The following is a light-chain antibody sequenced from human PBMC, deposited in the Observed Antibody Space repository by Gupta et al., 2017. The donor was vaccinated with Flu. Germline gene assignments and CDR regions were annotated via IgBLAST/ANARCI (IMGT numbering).Light chain of an antibody. CDR3: QQYYSYPP. J-gene: IGKJ5*01. Sequence: SPSSLSASTGDRVTITCRASQGISSYLAWYQQKPGKAPKLLIYAASTLQSGVPSRFSGSGSGTDFTLTISCLQSEDFATYYCQQYYSYPPFGQGTRLEIK. V-gene: IGKV1-8*01. CDR1: QGISSY. CDR2: AAS.